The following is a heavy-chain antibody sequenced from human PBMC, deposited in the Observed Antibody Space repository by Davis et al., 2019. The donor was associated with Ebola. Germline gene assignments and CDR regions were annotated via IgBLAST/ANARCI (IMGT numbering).Heavy chain of an antibody. CDR3: ARAEIAAQHDYYGMDV. Sequence: GESLKISCAASGFNFGAYYMTWIRQAPGKGLEWVSYISGSGSTIYYADSVKGRFTISRDNAKNSLYLQMNSLRVEDTAIYYCARAEIAAQHDYYGMDVWGQGTTVTVSS. V-gene: IGHV3-11*01. D-gene: IGHD6-13*01. CDR1: GFNFGAYY. J-gene: IGHJ6*02. CDR2: ISGSGSTI.